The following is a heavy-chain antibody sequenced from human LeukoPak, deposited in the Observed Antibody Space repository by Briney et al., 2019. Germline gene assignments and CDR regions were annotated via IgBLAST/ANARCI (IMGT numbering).Heavy chain of an antibody. Sequence: PSETLSLTCTVSGGSIRSNSYYWGWVRQAPGKGLEWIGSIYYSGSTYYNPSLKSRVTISVDTSKNQFSLKLNSVTAADTAVYFCARLWSGSRPPDLWGRGTLVTVSS. CDR3: ARLWSGSRPPDL. D-gene: IGHD3-3*01. V-gene: IGHV4-39*07. J-gene: IGHJ2*01. CDR1: GGSIRSNSYY. CDR2: IYYSGST.